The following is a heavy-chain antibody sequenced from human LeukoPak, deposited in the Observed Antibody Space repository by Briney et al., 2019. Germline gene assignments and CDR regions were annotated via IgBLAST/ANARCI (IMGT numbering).Heavy chain of an antibody. Sequence: SETLSLTCTVSGGSISSYYWSWIRQPPGKGLEWIGYIYYSGSTNYNPPPKSRVTISVDTSKNQFSLKLSSVTAADTAVYYCARSSTPQWLGSSYFDYWGQGTLVTVSS. CDR2: IYYSGST. CDR3: ARSSTPQWLGSSYFDY. J-gene: IGHJ4*02. V-gene: IGHV4-59*01. CDR1: GGSISSYY. D-gene: IGHD6-19*01.